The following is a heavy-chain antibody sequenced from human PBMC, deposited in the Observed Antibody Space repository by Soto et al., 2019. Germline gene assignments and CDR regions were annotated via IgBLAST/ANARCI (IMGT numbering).Heavy chain of an antibody. V-gene: IGHV4-30-4*01. D-gene: IGHD3-3*01. CDR2: IYYSGST. CDR1: GGSISSGDYY. J-gene: IGHJ6*02. Sequence: SETLSLTCTVSGGSISSGDYYWSWIRQPPVKGLEWIGYIYYSGSTYYNPSLKSRVTISVDTSKNQFSLKLSSVTAADTAVYYCARDNILGILYGGMDVWGQGTTVTVSS. CDR3: ARDNILGILYGGMDV.